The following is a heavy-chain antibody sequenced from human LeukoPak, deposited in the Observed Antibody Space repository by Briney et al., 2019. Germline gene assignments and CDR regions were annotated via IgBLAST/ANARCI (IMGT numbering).Heavy chain of an antibody. D-gene: IGHD5-12*01. CDR2: IYYSGST. CDR1: GGSISSYY. CDR3: ARDPDHSGHFEY. V-gene: IGHV4-59*01. Sequence: PSETLSLTCTVSGGSISSYYWSWIRQPPGKGLEWIGYIYYSGSTNYNPSLKSRVTISVDTSKNQFSLKLSSVTAADTAVYYCARDPDHSGHFEYWGQGILVTVSS. J-gene: IGHJ4*02.